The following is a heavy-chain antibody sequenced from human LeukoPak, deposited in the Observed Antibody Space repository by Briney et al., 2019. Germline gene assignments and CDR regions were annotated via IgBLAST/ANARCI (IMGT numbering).Heavy chain of an antibody. CDR2: IHHSGST. D-gene: IGHD3-22*01. CDR3: AREGDSSVYYDY. V-gene: IGHV4-34*01. CDR1: RGSFSGYY. Sequence: SETLSLTCAVYRGSFSGYYWSWIRQPPGKGLVWIGEIHHSGSTNYNPSLKSRVTISVDTSKNQFSLKLSSVTAADTAVYYCAREGDSSVYYDYWGQGTLVTVSS. J-gene: IGHJ4*02.